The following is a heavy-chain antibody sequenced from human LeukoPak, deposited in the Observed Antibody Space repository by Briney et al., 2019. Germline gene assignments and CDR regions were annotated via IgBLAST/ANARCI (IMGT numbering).Heavy chain of an antibody. CDR1: GYTFTSYG. Sequence: ASVKVSCKASGYTFTSYGISWVRQAPGQGLEWMGGISAYNGNTNYAQKLQGRVTMTTDTSTSTAYMELRSLRSDDTAVYYCARENYYDSSGYYYPFDYWGQGTLVTVSS. J-gene: IGHJ4*02. CDR3: ARENYYDSSGYYYPFDY. D-gene: IGHD3-22*01. V-gene: IGHV1-18*01. CDR2: ISAYNGNT.